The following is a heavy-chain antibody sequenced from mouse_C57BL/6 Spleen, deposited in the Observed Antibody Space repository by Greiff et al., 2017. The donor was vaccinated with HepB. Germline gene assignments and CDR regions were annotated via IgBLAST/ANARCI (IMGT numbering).Heavy chain of an antibody. CDR1: GYAFSSSW. CDR2: IYPGDGDT. V-gene: IGHV1-82*01. Sequence: QVQLKESGPELVKPGASVKISCKASGYAFSSSWMNWVKQRPGKGLEWIGRIYPGDGDTNYNGKFKGKATLTADKSSSTAYMQLSSLTSEDSAVYFCARSGTTVWYFDVWGTGTTVTVSS. D-gene: IGHD1-1*01. J-gene: IGHJ1*03. CDR3: ARSGTTVWYFDV.